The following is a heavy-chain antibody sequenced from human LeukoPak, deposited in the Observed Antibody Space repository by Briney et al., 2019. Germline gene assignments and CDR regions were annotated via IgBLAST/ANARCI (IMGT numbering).Heavy chain of an antibody. CDR3: ASGEPEPEDDDAFDI. Sequence: GESLKISCKVSGYSFTSYWIGWVRQMPGKGLEWMGIIYPGDSDTRYSPSFQGQVTISADKSISTAYLQWSSLKASDTAMYYCASGEPEPEDDDAFDIWGQGTMVTVSS. D-gene: IGHD1-14*01. CDR1: GYSFTSYW. CDR2: IYPGDSDT. J-gene: IGHJ3*02. V-gene: IGHV5-51*01.